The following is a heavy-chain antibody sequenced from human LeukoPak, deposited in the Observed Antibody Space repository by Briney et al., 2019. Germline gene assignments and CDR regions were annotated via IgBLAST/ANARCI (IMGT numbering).Heavy chain of an antibody. J-gene: IGHJ4*02. CDR1: GYIFVGYY. Sequence: ASVKVSCKTSGYIFVGYYMHWLRQAPGEGLEWMGWINPNGGVTNYAQKFQGRVTLTRDTSSNTGYMEMNSLSSDDTAIYYCTRGGLGVLFDFWGQGTLVAVSS. V-gene: IGHV1-2*02. CDR3: TRGGLGVLFDF. D-gene: IGHD2-8*01. CDR2: INPNGGVT.